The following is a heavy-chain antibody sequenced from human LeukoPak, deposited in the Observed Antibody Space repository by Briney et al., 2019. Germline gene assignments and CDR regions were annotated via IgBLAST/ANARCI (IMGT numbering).Heavy chain of an antibody. CDR3: AREGRSSWYGYNWFDP. J-gene: IGHJ5*02. V-gene: IGHV1-69*05. CDR2: IIPIFGTA. D-gene: IGHD6-13*01. CDR1: GGTFSSYA. Sequence: SVKVSCKASGGTFSSYAISWVRQAPGQGLEWMGVIIPIFGTANYAQKFQGRVTITTDESTSTAYMELSSLRSEDTAVYYCAREGRSSWYGYNWFDPWGQGTLVTVSS.